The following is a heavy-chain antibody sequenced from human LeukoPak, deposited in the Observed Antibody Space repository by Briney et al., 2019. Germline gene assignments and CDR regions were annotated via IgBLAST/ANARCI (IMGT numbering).Heavy chain of an antibody. CDR3: ARGRYGWLPFDY. CDR2: INHSGST. J-gene: IGHJ4*02. V-gene: IGHV4-34*01. CDR1: GGSFSGYS. Sequence: KPSETLSLTCAVYGGSFSGYSWSWIRQPPGKGLEWIGEINHSGSTNYNPSLKSRVTISIDTSKNQFSLKLSSVTAADTAVYYCARGRYGWLPFDYWGQGTLVTVSS. D-gene: IGHD3-16*01.